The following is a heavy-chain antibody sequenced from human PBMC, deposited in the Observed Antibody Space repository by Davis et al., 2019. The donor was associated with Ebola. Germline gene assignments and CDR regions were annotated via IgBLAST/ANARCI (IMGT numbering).Heavy chain of an antibody. CDR2: IYYIGST. Sequence: LRLSCTVSGGSISSDDSYWTWIRQTPGKGLEWIGYIYYIGSTFYNPSLKSRATISVDTSKNQFSLKLRSVTAADTAVYYCARGYSSTWFGRDFDYWGQGILVSVSS. D-gene: IGHD6-13*01. CDR3: ARGYSSTWFGRDFDY. CDR1: GGSISSDDSY. V-gene: IGHV4-30-4*01. J-gene: IGHJ4*02.